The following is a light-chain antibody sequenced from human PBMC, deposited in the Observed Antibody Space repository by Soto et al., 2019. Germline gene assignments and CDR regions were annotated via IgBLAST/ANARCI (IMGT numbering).Light chain of an antibody. CDR3: SSYRSLNSCV. V-gene: IGLV2-14*01. Sequence: QSALTQPASVSGSPGQSITISCTGTSSDVGGYNFVSWYQQHPGKAPKLIIYEVSNRPSGVSHRFSGSKSGDTASLTISGLQAEDEADYYCSSYRSLNSCVFGGGTKLTVL. CDR1: SSDVGGYNF. CDR2: EVS. J-gene: IGLJ3*02.